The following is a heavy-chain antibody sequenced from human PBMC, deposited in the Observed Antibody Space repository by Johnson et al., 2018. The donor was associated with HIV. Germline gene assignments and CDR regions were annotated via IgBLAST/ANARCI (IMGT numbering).Heavy chain of an antibody. J-gene: IGHJ3*02. V-gene: IGHV3-30*02. D-gene: IGHD2-8*01. CDR2: IRDDGSNN. Sequence: QVQLVESGGGLVKPGGSLRLSCAASGFTFSDYYMSWIRQAPGKGLERVAFIRDDGSNNYYADSVQCRFPISRDNSKNTLYLQMNSLRAEDTAVYYCLISDAFDIWGQGTMVTVSS. CDR3: LISDAFDI. CDR1: GFTFSDYY.